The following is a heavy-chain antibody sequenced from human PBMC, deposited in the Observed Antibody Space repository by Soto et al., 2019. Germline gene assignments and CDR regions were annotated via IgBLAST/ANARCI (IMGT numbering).Heavy chain of an antibody. D-gene: IGHD6-19*01. CDR3: AREYSVAPYYFDY. CDR1: GGSFSGYY. V-gene: IGHV4-34*01. CDR2: INHSGST. J-gene: IGHJ4*02. Sequence: SETLSLTCAVYGGSFSGYYWSWIRQPPGKGLEWIGEINHSGSTNYNPSLKSRVTISVDTSKNQFSLKLSSVTAADTAVYYCAREYSVAPYYFDYWGQGTLVTVSS.